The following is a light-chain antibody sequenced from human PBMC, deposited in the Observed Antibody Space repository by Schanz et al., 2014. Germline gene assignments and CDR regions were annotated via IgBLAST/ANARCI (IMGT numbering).Light chain of an antibody. J-gene: IGKJ3*01. V-gene: IGKV1-12*01. CDR3: QKYNSAPPFT. Sequence: IQLTQSPSSLSASVGDRVTLTCRASQNINNWLAWYQQKPGKAPKLLIYAASSLQSGVPSRFSGSGSGTDFTLTISSLQPEDVATYYCQKYNSAPPFTFGPGTKVDIK. CDR2: AAS. CDR1: QNINNW.